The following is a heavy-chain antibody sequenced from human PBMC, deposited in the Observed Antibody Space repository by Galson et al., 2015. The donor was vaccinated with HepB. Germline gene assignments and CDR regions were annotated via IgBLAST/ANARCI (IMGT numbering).Heavy chain of an antibody. Sequence: SVKVSCKASGYTFTSYAMNWVRQAPGQGLEWMGWINTNTGNPTYAQGFTGRFVFSLDTSVSTAYLQISSLKAEDTAVYYCARHPRTYCSSTSCYWEANYYYYYMDVWGKGTTVTVSS. J-gene: IGHJ6*03. D-gene: IGHD2-2*01. V-gene: IGHV7-4-1*02. CDR2: INTNTGNP. CDR1: GYTFTSYA. CDR3: ARHPRTYCSSTSCYWEANYYYYYMDV.